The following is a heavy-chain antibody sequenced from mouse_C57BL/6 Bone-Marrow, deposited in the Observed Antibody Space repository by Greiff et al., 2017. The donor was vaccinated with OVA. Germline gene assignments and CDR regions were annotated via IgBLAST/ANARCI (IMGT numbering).Heavy chain of an antibody. CDR2: ISSGSRTI. CDR1: GFTFSDYG. J-gene: IGHJ4*01. Sequence: EVMLVESGGGLVKPGGSLKLSCAASGFTFSDYGMHWVRQAPEKGLEWVAYISSGSRTIYYADTVKGRFTISRDNAKNTLFLQMTSLRSEDTAMYYCARLNSLYAMDYWGQGTSVTVSS. D-gene: IGHD1-3*01. CDR3: ARLNSLYAMDY. V-gene: IGHV5-17*01.